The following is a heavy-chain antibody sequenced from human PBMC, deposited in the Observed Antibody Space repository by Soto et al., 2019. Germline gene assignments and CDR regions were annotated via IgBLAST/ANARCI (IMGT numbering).Heavy chain of an antibody. CDR1: GGSISSGGYY. Sequence: PSETLSLTCTVSGGSISSGGYYWSWIRQHPGKGLEWIGYIYYSGSTYYNPSLKSRVTISVDTSKNQFSLKLSSVTAADTAVYYCAKVLIAGYCSGGSCYLNWFDPWGQGTLVTVSS. CDR3: AKVLIAGYCSGGSCYLNWFDP. D-gene: IGHD2-15*01. V-gene: IGHV4-31*03. CDR2: IYYSGST. J-gene: IGHJ5*02.